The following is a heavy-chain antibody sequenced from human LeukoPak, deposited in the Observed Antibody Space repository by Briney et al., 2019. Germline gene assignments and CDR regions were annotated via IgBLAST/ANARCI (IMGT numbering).Heavy chain of an antibody. J-gene: IGHJ4*02. D-gene: IGHD1/OR15-1a*01. CDR3: ARNRGCQQFDY. CDR1: GFTVSNNY. Sequence: GGSLRLSCAASGFTVSNNYMTWVRRAPGKGLEWVSLIYSGGSTYYADSVKGRFTISRDNSKNTVYLQMNSLRAEDTAVYYCARNRGCQQFDYWGQGTLVTVSS. V-gene: IGHV3-66*01. CDR2: IYSGGST.